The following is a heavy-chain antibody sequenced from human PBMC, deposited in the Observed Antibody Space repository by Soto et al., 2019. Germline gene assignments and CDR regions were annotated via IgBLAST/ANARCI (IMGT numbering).Heavy chain of an antibody. Sequence: EVQLVESGGGLVQPGGSLRLSCAASGFTFSSYWMHWVRQAPGKGLVWVSRINSDGSSTSYADSVKGRFTISRDNAKNTLYLQLNSLSAEDTAVYYCAREPQEMATVIDYWGQGTLVTVSS. J-gene: IGHJ4*02. D-gene: IGHD4-4*01. CDR3: AREPQEMATVIDY. CDR1: GFTFSSYW. V-gene: IGHV3-74*01. CDR2: INSDGSST.